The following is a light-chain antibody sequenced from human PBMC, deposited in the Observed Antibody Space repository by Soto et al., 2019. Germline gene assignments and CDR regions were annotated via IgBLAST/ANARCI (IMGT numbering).Light chain of an antibody. CDR1: NIGDKS. V-gene: IGLV3-21*02. CDR2: DDY. CDR3: QVWDSSSDHYV. J-gene: IGLJ1*01. Sequence: SYELTQPPSVSVAPGQTATITCGGDNIGDKSVHWYQQKPGHAPVLVVYDDYDRPSGIPERFSGSNSGNTATLTIRRVEAGDEADYYCQVWDSSSDHYVFGTGTKVTVL.